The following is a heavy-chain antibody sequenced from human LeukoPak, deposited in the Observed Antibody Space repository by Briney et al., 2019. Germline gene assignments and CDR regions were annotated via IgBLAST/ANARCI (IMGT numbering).Heavy chain of an antibody. V-gene: IGHV1-46*01. CDR2: INPSGGST. Sequence: GSSVKVSCKASGYTFTSYYMHWVRQAPGQGLERMGIINPSGGSTTYAQKFQGRVTMTRDTSTGTVYMELSSLGSEDTAVYYCAREGDGYVKSLSYWGQGTLVTVSS. CDR3: AREGDGYVKSLSY. J-gene: IGHJ4*02. CDR1: GYTFTSYY. D-gene: IGHD5-24*01.